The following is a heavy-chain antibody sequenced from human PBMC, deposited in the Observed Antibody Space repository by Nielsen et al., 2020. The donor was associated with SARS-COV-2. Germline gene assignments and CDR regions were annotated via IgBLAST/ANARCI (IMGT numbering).Heavy chain of an antibody. CDR1: GGSFSGYY. Sequence: GSLRLSCAVYGGSFSGYYWSWIRQPPGKGLEWIGENNHSGSTNYNPSLKSRVTISVDTSKNQFSLKLSSVTAADTAVYYCARGWGQADDYWGQGTLVTVSS. V-gene: IGHV4-34*01. CDR2: NNHSGST. D-gene: IGHD3-16*01. CDR3: ARGWGQADDY. J-gene: IGHJ4*02.